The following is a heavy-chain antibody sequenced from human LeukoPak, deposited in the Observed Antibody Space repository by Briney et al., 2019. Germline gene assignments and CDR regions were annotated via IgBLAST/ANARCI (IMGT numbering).Heavy chain of an antibody. V-gene: IGHV3-74*01. D-gene: IGHD3-10*01. CDR3: AKLWDGYGSSPLLLWFGNYGMDV. CDR2: ISSDGSTT. J-gene: IGHJ6*02. CDR1: GFTFSSYW. Sequence: GGSLRLPCAASGFTFSSYWMHWVRQAPGKGLVWVSLISSDGSTTTYADSLKGRFTISRANSKNTLYLQMNSLRAEDTAVYYCAKLWDGYGSSPLLLWFGNYGMDVWGQGTTVTVSS.